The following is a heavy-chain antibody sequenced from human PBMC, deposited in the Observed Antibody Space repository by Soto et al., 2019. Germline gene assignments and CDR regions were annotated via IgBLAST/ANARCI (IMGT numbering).Heavy chain of an antibody. CDR1: GFSFSSYW. CDR2: IKTDGSST. Sequence: EVQLVESGGGLVQPGGSLRLSCAASGFSFSSYWIHWDRQAPGKGLVWVSRIKTDGSSTDYADSVKGRFTISRDNAKNTLYLQMNSLSAEDTAVYYCAKREGNTYGLFHWGQGTLVTVSS. J-gene: IGHJ4*02. CDR3: AKREGNTYGLFH. V-gene: IGHV3-74*01. D-gene: IGHD5-18*01.